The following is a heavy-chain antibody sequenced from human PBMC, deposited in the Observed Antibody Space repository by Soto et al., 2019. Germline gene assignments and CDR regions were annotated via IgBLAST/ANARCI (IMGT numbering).Heavy chain of an antibody. J-gene: IGHJ5*01. CDR1: GGSISSSIYY. D-gene: IGHD1-20*01. Sequence: PSKTLSLTCTVSGGSISSSIYYWGWIRQPPGNGLEWIGSIYYIGSTYYNPSLKSRVTISVDTSKNQFSLKLSSVTAADTAVYYCARPWYKWNKMGWFDCWGKGTLVTV. CDR2: IYYIGST. V-gene: IGHV4-39*01. CDR3: ARPWYKWNKMGWFDC.